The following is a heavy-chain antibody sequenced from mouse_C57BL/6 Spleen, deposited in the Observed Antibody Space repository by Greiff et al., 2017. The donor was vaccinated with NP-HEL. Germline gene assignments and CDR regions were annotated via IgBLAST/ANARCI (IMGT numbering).Heavy chain of an antibody. CDR3: AGGDYDGEDAMDY. Sequence: EVQGVESGGGLVKPGGSLKLSCAASGFTFSDYGMHWVRQAPEKGLEWVAYISSGSSTIYYADTVKGRFTISRDNAKNTLFLQMTSLRSEDTAMYYCAGGDYDGEDAMDYWGQGTSVTVSS. D-gene: IGHD2-4*01. CDR2: ISSGSSTI. CDR1: GFTFSDYG. V-gene: IGHV5-17*01. J-gene: IGHJ4*01.